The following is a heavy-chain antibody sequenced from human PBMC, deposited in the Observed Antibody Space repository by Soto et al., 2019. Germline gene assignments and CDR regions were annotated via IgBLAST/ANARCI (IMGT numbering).Heavy chain of an antibody. J-gene: IGHJ4*02. D-gene: IGHD1-26*01. CDR3: ARLGGSYAVTHFDY. CDR2: IYYSGTTT. CDR1: GVSINSYY. Sequence: QVQLQESGPGLVRPSETLSLTCTVSGVSINSYYWTWIRQPPGKGLEWVGYIYYSGTTTNYNPSLKSRVTLEVDTTKSQFSLTLSSASAADAAVYHCARLGGSYAVTHFDYWGQGTLVTVSS. V-gene: IGHV4-59*08.